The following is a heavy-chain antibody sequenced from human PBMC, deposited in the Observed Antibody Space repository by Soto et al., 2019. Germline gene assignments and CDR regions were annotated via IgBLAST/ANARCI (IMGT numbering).Heavy chain of an antibody. V-gene: IGHV4-61*03. CDR3: AREWGLLPYYVMNV. J-gene: IGHJ6*02. D-gene: IGHD7-27*01. CDR2: ISYTGRT. Sequence: PSETLSLTCIVPGDSVTSGSYYWTWLRQPPGKGLEWIGYISYTGRTKYNPSLQSRVTISVDTSKNDFSLNLSSVTAADTAVYFCAREWGLLPYYVMNVWGHGTAVTVS. CDR1: GDSVTSGSYY.